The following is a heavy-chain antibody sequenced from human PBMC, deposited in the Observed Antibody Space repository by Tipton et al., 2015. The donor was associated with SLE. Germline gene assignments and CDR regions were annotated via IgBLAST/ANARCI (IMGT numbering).Heavy chain of an antibody. CDR3: ARGGDYLWGGCRSYYAYGMDV. Sequence: TLSLTCTVSGGSISSYYWSWIRQPAGKGLEWIGHMYTSGSTNYNPSLKSRVTMSVDTSKKQFSLKLTSVTAADTAVYYCARGGDYLWGGCRSYYAYGMDVWGQGTTVTVSS. CDR1: GGSISSYY. V-gene: IGHV4-4*07. CDR2: MYTSGST. J-gene: IGHJ6*02. D-gene: IGHD3-16*02.